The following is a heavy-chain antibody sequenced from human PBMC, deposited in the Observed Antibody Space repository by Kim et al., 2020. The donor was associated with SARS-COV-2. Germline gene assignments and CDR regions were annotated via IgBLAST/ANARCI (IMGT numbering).Heavy chain of an antibody. D-gene: IGHD3-9*01. V-gene: IGHV3-43*02. CDR3: AKEDGLGMSPFDP. CDR1: GFSFDDYA. CDR2: IRAESSII. J-gene: IGHJ5*02. Sequence: GGSLRLSCAASGFSFDDYAMNWIRHTPGKGLEWLARIRAESSIIHYADSVKGRFTISRDDGKNSLYLQMNSLRTDDTALYYCAKEDGLGMSPFDPWGQGTLVTVSS.